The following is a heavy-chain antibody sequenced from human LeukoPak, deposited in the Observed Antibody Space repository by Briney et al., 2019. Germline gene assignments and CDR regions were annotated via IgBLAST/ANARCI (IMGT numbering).Heavy chain of an antibody. CDR1: GGSISSSSYY. J-gene: IGHJ3*02. D-gene: IGHD3-22*01. CDR3: ARALTYYYDSSGPRAAFDI. V-gene: IGHV4-39*07. CDR2: IYYSGST. Sequence: SETLSLTCTVSGGSISSSSYYWGWIRQPPGKGLEWIGSIYYSGSTYYNPSLKSRVTISVDTSKNQFSLKLSSVTAADTAVYYCARALTYYYDSSGPRAAFDIWGQGTMVTVSS.